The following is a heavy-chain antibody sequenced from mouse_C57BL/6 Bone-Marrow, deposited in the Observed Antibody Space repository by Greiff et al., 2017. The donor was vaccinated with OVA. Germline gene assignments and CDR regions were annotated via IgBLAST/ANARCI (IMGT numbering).Heavy chain of an antibody. CDR2: IRSKSNNYAT. J-gene: IGHJ3*01. Sequence: EVQLVESGGGLVQPKGSLKLSCAASGFSFNTYAMNWVRQAPGKGLEWVARIRSKSNNYATYYADSEKDRFTISRDDSESMLYLQMNNLKTEDTAMYYCVRHGGYYGSTFAYWGQGTLVTVSA. CDR3: VRHGGYYGSTFAY. CDR1: GFSFNTYA. D-gene: IGHD1-1*01. V-gene: IGHV10-1*01.